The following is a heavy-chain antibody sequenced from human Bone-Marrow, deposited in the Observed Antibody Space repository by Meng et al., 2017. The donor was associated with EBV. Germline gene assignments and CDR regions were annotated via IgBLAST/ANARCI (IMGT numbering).Heavy chain of an antibody. CDR3: ARDSTLDHFDL. V-gene: IGHV3-11*01. D-gene: IGHD1-1*01. J-gene: IGHJ4*02. Sequence: HVERVESGGGFVKPGGSLRLSCVVSGFTLNDYYMGWIRQAPGKGLEWVAHISSTSRTVDYADSVKGRFIISRDNARNSVYLQMNSLRDEDTAVYYCARDSTLDHFDLWGQGTLVTVSS. CDR1: GFTLNDYY. CDR2: ISSTSRTV.